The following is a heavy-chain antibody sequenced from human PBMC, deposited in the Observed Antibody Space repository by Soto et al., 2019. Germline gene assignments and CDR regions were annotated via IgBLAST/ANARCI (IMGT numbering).Heavy chain of an antibody. CDR3: ARDGAAAGTHFDY. D-gene: IGHD6-13*01. Sequence: QVQLQESGPGLVKPSETLSLTFSVSGGSITSYYWTWIRQTPGKGLEGIGNIYYSGTTNYNPSLKSRVTISVDTSKSQFSLRLSTVTAADTAVYYCARDGAAAGTHFDYWGQGSLVTVSS. CDR1: GGSITSYY. J-gene: IGHJ4*02. V-gene: IGHV4-59*01. CDR2: IYYSGTT.